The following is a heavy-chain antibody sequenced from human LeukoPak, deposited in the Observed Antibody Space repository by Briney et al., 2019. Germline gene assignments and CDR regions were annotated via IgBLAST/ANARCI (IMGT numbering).Heavy chain of an antibody. V-gene: IGHV4-39*07. CDR2: IYYSGST. J-gene: IGHJ4*02. CDR3: ARDRRDGYNPLEY. D-gene: IGHD5-24*01. Sequence: SETLSLTCTVSGGSISSSSYYWGWIRQPPGKGLEWIGSIYYSGSTYYNPSLKSRVTISVDTSKNQFSLKLSSVTAADTAVYYCARDRRDGYNPLEYWGQGTLVTVSS. CDR1: GGSISSSSYY.